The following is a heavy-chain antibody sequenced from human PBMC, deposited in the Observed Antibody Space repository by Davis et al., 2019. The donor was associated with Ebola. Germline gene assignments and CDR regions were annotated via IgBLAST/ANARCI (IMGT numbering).Heavy chain of an antibody. V-gene: IGHV3-74*01. Sequence: HTGGSLRLSCAASGFTFSSNTMTWVRQAPGKGLVWVSRINSDGSSTSYADSVKGRFTISRDNAKNTLYLQKNSLRVEDTAVYYCAREMATTNDAFDIWGQGTMVSVSS. CDR1: GFTFSSNT. CDR2: INSDGSST. CDR3: AREMATTNDAFDI. D-gene: IGHD5-24*01. J-gene: IGHJ3*02.